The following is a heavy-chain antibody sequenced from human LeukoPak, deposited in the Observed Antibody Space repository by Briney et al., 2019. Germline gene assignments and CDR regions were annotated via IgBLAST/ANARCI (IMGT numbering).Heavy chain of an antibody. V-gene: IGHV4-4*07. Sequence: SETLSLTCTVSGGSISSYYWSWIRQPAGKGLEWIGRIYTSGSTNYNPSLKSRVTMSVDTSKNQFSLKLSSVTAADTAVYYCARLNYDFWSGYQYYYGMGVWGQGTTVTVSS. CDR1: GGSISSYY. CDR3: ARLNYDFWSGYQYYYGMGV. J-gene: IGHJ6*02. D-gene: IGHD3-3*01. CDR2: IYTSGST.